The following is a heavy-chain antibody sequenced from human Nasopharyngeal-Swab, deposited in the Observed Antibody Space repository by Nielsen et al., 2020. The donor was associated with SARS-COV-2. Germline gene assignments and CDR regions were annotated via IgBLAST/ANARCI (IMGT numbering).Heavy chain of an antibody. CDR3: ATEPIAARQDY. Sequence: GESLKISCTASGFTFSSYAMTWVRQAPVKGLEWVSTISGSGRSTDYADSVKGRFTISRDNSKNTLYLQMNSLRAEDTAVYYCATEPIAARQDYWGQGTLVTVSS. J-gene: IGHJ4*02. CDR1: GFTFSSYA. D-gene: IGHD6-6*01. V-gene: IGHV3-23*01. CDR2: ISGSGRST.